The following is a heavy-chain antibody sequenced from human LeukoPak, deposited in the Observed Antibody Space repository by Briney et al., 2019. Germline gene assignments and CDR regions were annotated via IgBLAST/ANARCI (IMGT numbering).Heavy chain of an antibody. CDR2: IYPGDSDT. CDR1: GYSFSSYW. J-gene: IGHJ4*02. CDR3: ARASRDGYNQNFDH. Sequence: GESLKISCKASGYSFSSYWIGWVRQMPGEGLEWMGIIYPGDSDTRYNPSFQGQVTISADKSVSTAYLQWSSLKASDTAMYYCARASRDGYNQNFDHWGQGTLVTVSS. V-gene: IGHV5-51*01. D-gene: IGHD5-24*01.